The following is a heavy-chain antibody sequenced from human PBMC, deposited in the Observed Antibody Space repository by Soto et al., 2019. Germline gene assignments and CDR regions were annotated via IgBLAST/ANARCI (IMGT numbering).Heavy chain of an antibody. Sequence: EGSLRLSCAASGFTFSIYAMSWVRQAPGKGLEWVSSISGSGSSTYNADSVKGRFTFSRDNSKNTLYLQMNSLRTDDTAVYYCAKYHHDGWYRSFDFWGQGTLVPVSS. CDR3: AKYHHDGWYRSFDF. CDR2: ISGSGSST. J-gene: IGHJ4*02. CDR1: GFTFSIYA. V-gene: IGHV3-23*01. D-gene: IGHD6-19*01.